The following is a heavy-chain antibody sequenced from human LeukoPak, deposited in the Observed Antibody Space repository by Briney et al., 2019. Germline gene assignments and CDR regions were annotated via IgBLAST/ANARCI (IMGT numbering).Heavy chain of an antibody. CDR3: ARRVVRGAIDY. V-gene: IGHV1-24*01. CDR1: GYILTELS. J-gene: IGHJ4*02. CDR2: FDPEDGEK. Sequence: ASVKVSCKVSGYILTELSMHWVRQAPGKGLEWMGGFDPEDGEKIYAQKFQGRVTMTEDTSTDTAYMELSSLKASDTAMYYCARRVVRGAIDYWGQGTLVTVSS. D-gene: IGHD3-10*01.